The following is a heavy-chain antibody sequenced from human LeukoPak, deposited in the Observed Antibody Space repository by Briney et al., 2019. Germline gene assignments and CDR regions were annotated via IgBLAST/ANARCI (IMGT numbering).Heavy chain of an antibody. Sequence: GGSLRLSCAASGFTFSSYVMSWVRQAPGKGPEWVSGISGSGHTTYYADSAKGRFTISRDNSKNTLYLQLNSLRAEDTAVYYCATEVAAGGPQDYWGQGTLVTVST. V-gene: IGHV3-23*01. J-gene: IGHJ4*02. CDR2: ISGSGHTT. CDR3: ATEVAAGGPQDY. CDR1: GFTFSSYV. D-gene: IGHD6-13*01.